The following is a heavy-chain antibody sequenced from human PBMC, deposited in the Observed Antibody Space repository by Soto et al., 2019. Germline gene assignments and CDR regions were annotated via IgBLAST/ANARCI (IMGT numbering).Heavy chain of an antibody. V-gene: IGHV4-30-2*01. CDR3: ARSLTGEDYGMDV. CDR1: GGSISSGGYA. CDR2: IYHSGST. J-gene: IGHJ6*02. D-gene: IGHD7-27*01. Sequence: QLQLQESGSGLVKPSQTLSLTCAVSGGSISSGGYAWSWIRQPPGKGLEWIGYIYHSGSTYYNPSLKSRVTISVDRSKNQFSLKLSSVTAADTAVYYCARSLTGEDYGMDVWGQGTTVTVSS.